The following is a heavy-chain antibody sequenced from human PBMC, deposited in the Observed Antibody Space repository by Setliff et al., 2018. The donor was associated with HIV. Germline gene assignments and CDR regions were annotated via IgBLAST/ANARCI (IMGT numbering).Heavy chain of an antibody. CDR2: IDYNEIT. D-gene: IGHD3-3*01. V-gene: IGHV4-39*01. J-gene: IGHJ4*02. Sequence: PSETLSLTCTVSGDSVSRSNYYWAWIRQPPGKGLEWIGSIDYNEITYHNPSLKSQVPLSVDTPKNLFSLYLSSVTASDTAVYYCSSLFRLSGFWISFLPDYWGQGILVTVSS. CDR3: SSLFRLSGFWISFLPDY. CDR1: GDSVSRSNYY.